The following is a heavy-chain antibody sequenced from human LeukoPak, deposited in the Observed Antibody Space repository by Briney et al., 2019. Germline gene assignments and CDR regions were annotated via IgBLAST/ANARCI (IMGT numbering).Heavy chain of an antibody. Sequence: GGSLRLSCSASGFVFSIYTMYWVRQAPGKGPEYVSTISGSGNGGSIYYADSVKGRFTISRDDSKSILYLQMNGLRSEDTAVYYCVKDFGRVRGTPDSWGQGTQVTVSS. CDR2: ISGSGNGGSI. V-gene: IGHV3-64D*06. D-gene: IGHD3-16*01. J-gene: IGHJ4*02. CDR1: GFVFSIYT. CDR3: VKDFGRVRGTPDS.